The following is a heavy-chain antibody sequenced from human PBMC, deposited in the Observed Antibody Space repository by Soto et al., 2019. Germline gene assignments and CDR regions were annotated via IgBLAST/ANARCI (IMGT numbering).Heavy chain of an antibody. V-gene: IGHV6-1*01. CDR3: ARDVAPVAGSLGHAFDV. CDR2: TYYRSKWNN. Sequence: SQTLSLTCAISGDSVSSNSAAWNWIRQSPSRGLEWLGRTYYRSKWNNDYAISVKSRITINPDTSKNQFSLQLNSVTPEDTAVYYCARDVAPVAGSLGHAFDVWGQGTMVTVSS. D-gene: IGHD6-19*01. CDR1: GDSVSSNSAA. J-gene: IGHJ3*01.